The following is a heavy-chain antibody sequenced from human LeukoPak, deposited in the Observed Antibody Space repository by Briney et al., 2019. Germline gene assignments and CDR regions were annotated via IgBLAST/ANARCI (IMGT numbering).Heavy chain of an antibody. CDR2: IYYSGST. V-gene: IGHV4-30-4*01. CDR1: GGSLSSGDYY. D-gene: IGHD6-13*01. CDR3: ARLTVEYSSSRVDY. J-gene: IGHJ4*02. Sequence: SETLSLTCTVSGGSLSSGDYYWGWLRQPPGKGLEWFGYIYYSGSTYYNPSLKSRVTISVDTSKNQFSLKLSSVTAADTAVYYCARLTVEYSSSRVDYWGQGTLVTVSS.